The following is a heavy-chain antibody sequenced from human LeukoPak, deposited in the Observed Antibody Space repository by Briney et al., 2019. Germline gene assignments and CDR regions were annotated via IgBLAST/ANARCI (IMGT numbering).Heavy chain of an antibody. CDR3: ARVRVGATTDY. J-gene: IGHJ4*02. CDR1: GYTFTSYG. CDR2: ISAYNGNT. Sequence: GESLKISCKGSGYTFTSYGISWVRQAPGQGLEWMGWISAYNGNTNYAQKLQGRVTMTTDTSTSTAYMELRSLRSDDTAVYYCARVRVGATTDYWGQGTLVTVSS. V-gene: IGHV1-18*01. D-gene: IGHD1-26*01.